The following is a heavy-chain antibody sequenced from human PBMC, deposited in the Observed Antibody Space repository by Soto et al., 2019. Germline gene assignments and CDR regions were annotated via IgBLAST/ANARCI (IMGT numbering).Heavy chain of an antibody. J-gene: IGHJ4*02. D-gene: IGHD3-22*01. CDR3: ARAFPDSSGYYTFDY. Sequence: PSETLSLTCTVSGGSNSGNYWSWIRQPPGRGLEWIGYIYYSGSTYYNPSLKSRVTISVDTSKNQFSLKLSSVTAADTAVYYCARAFPDSSGYYTFDYWGQGTLVTVS. V-gene: IGHV4-59*08. CDR1: GGSNSGNY. CDR2: IYYSGST.